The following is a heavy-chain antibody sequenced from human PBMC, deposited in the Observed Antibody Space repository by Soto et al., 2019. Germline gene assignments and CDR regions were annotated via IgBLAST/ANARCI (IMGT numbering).Heavy chain of an antibody. V-gene: IGHV4-30-2*01. CDR1: GVSISSGGYS. CDR3: ARFDILTGSLDY. CDR2: IYHSGST. D-gene: IGHD3-9*01. Sequence: LSLTCSVSGVSISSGGYSLSWIRQPPGKGLEWIGYIYHSGSTYYNPSLKSRVTISVDRSKNQFSLKLSSVTAADAAVYYCARFDILTGSLDYWGQGTLVTVSS. J-gene: IGHJ4*02.